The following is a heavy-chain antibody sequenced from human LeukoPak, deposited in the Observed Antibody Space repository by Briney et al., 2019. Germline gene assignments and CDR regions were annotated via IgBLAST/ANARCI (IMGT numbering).Heavy chain of an antibody. D-gene: IGHD6-6*01. V-gene: IGHV3-7*03. CDR3: ARDGPYSTSSTHPP. J-gene: IGHJ5*02. CDR2: IKQDGSEK. CDR1: GFTFSSSW. Sequence: GGSLTLSCAASGFTFSSSWMSWVRQAPGKGLEWVANIKQDGSEKYYVCSVKGRFTISRDNAKNSLYLQMDSLRAEDTAVYYCARDGPYSTSSTHPPWGQGTLVTVSS.